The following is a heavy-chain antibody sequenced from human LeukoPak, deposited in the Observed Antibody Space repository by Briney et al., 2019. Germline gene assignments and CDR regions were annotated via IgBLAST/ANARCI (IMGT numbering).Heavy chain of an antibody. CDR3: ARGPGSPSIVVVIASRFDY. Sequence: PSETLSLTCAAYGGSFSGYYWSWIRQPPGKGLEWIGEINHSGSTNYNPSLKSRVTISVDTSKNQFSLKLSSVTAADTAVYYCARGPGSPSIVVVIASRFDYWGQGTLVTVSS. D-gene: IGHD2-21*01. V-gene: IGHV4-34*01. CDR1: GGSFSGYY. CDR2: INHSGST. J-gene: IGHJ4*02.